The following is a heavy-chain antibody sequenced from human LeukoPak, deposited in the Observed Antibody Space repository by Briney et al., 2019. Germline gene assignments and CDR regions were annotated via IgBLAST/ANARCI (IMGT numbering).Heavy chain of an antibody. V-gene: IGHV3-23*01. J-gene: IGHJ4*02. CDR3: AKGIYDGSGYPFDY. D-gene: IGHD3-22*01. Sequence: LGGSLRLSCEASGFTFSNFAMTWVRQAPGQGLEWVSGISNSGGTAYYADSVKGRVTISRDNSKNTLFLQLNSLSADDAAIYYCAKGIYDGSGYPFDYWGQGTLVTVSS. CDR2: ISNSGGTA. CDR1: GFTFSNFA.